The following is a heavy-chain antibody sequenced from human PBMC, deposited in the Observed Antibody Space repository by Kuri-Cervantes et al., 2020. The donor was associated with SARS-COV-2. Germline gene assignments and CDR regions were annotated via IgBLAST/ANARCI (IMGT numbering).Heavy chain of an antibody. D-gene: IGHD1-7*01. CDR1: GFTFSSYG. Sequence: GESLKISCAASGFTFSSYGMHWVRQAPGKGLEWVAFIRYDGSNKYYADSVKGRFTISRDNSKNTLCPQMNSLRAEDTAVYYCAKVSNILELLDPFDYWGQGTLVTVSS. CDR2: IRYDGSNK. J-gene: IGHJ4*02. V-gene: IGHV3-30*02. CDR3: AKVSNILELLDPFDY.